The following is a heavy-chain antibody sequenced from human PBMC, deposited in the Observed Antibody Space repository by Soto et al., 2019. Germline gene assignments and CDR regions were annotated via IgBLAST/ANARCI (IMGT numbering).Heavy chain of an antibody. Sequence: SLRLCCAASTFTFSYYAMQWIRQAPGKGLEWVSAIICDGGKQYYAESVKGRFTISRDNSKSTLYLQMNSLRAEDTAVYYCAKDKVLRYFDWSDWGQGTLVTVSS. CDR3: AKDKVLRYFDWSD. J-gene: IGHJ4*02. V-gene: IGHV3-23*01. D-gene: IGHD3-9*01. CDR1: TFTFSYYA. CDR2: IICDGGKQ.